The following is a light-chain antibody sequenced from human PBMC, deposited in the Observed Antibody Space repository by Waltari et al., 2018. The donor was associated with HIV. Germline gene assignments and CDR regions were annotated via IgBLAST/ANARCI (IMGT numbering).Light chain of an antibody. J-gene: IGLJ3*02. Sequence: QSALTQPASVSGSPGQSIILSCTGTSSDVGGYNYVSWYQQHPGNAPKLIIFDVGNRPSGVSTRFSGCKSGNTASLTISGLQTEDEADYYCNSYTSTTTRWLFGGGTRLTVL. CDR1: SSDVGGYNY. V-gene: IGLV2-14*03. CDR3: NSYTSTTTRWL. CDR2: DVG.